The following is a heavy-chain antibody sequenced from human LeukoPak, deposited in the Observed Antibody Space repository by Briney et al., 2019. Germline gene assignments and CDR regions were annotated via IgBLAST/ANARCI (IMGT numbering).Heavy chain of an antibody. V-gene: IGHV3-15*01. CDR2: IISKAEDGTI. Sequence: GGSLRLSCAASGFTFSRAWMTWVRQAPGKGLEWVGRIISKAEDGTIAYAAPVKGRFTISRDDSQNTLFLQMNGLKTEDTAVYHCVTGIRSGYHAYWGQGTLVTVSS. D-gene: IGHD3-22*01. CDR1: GFTFSRAW. CDR3: VTGIRSGYHAY. J-gene: IGHJ4*02.